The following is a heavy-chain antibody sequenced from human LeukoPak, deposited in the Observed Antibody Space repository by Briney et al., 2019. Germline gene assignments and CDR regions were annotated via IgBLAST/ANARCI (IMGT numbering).Heavy chain of an antibody. Sequence: GGSLRLSCAASGFTFGSYAMSWVRQAPGKGLEWVSAISGSGGSTYYADSVKGRFTISRDNSKNTLYLQMNSLRAEDTAVYYCAKDSTSGALYVGATYDYWGQGTLVTVSS. D-gene: IGHD1-26*01. CDR3: AKDSTSGALYVGATYDY. V-gene: IGHV3-23*01. J-gene: IGHJ4*02. CDR1: GFTFGSYA. CDR2: ISGSGGST.